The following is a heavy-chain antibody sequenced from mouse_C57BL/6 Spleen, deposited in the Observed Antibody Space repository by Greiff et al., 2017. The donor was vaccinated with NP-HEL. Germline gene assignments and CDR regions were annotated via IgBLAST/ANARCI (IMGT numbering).Heavy chain of an antibody. V-gene: IGHV1-15*01. D-gene: IGHD2-1*01. CDR1: GYTFTDYE. CDR3: TREGVYYGNYVGYFDV. J-gene: IGHJ1*03. Sequence: VQLQESGAELVRPGASVTLSCKASGYTFTDYEMHWVKQTPVHGLEWIGAIDPETGGTAYNQKFKGKAILTADKSSSTAYMELRSLTSEDSAVYYCTREGVYYGNYVGYFDVWGTGTTVTVSS. CDR2: IDPETGGT.